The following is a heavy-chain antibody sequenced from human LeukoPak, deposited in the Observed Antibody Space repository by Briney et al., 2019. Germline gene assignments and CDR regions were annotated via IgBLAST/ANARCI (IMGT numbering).Heavy chain of an antibody. Sequence: PSETLSLTCTVSGGSISGGGYYWSWIRQHPGKGLEWIGYIYYSGSTYYNPSLKSRVTISVDTSKNQFSLKLSSVTAADTAVYYCARAVSGSSTRDNWFDPWGQGTLVTVSS. J-gene: IGHJ5*02. CDR3: ARAVSGSSTRDNWFDP. D-gene: IGHD2-2*01. CDR1: GGSISGGGYY. V-gene: IGHV4-31*03. CDR2: IYYSGST.